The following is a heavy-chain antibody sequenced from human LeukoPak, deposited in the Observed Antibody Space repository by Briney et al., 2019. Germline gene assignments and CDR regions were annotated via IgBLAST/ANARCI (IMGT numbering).Heavy chain of an antibody. CDR3: ARGGIAAAGHSYYFDY. D-gene: IGHD6-13*01. CDR1: GGSISSGGYY. CDR2: IYYSGST. V-gene: IGHV4-31*03. Sequence: SQTLSLTCTVSGGSISSGGYYWSWIRQHPGKGLEWIGYIYYSGSTYYNPSLKSRVTISVDTSKNQFSLKLSSVTAADTAVYYCARGGIAAAGHSYYFDYWGQGTLVTVSS. J-gene: IGHJ4*02.